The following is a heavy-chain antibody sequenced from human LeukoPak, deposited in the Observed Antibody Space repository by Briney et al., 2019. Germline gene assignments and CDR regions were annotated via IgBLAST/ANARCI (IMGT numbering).Heavy chain of an antibody. J-gene: IGHJ3*02. CDR1: GGSISSGDYY. Sequence: SETLSLTCTVSGGSISSGDYYWSWIRQPPGRGLEWIGYIYYSGSTYYNPSLKSRVTISVDTSKNQFSLKLSSVTAADTAVYYCAGPKGGWYSGSRGAFDIWGQGTMVTVSS. V-gene: IGHV4-30-4*08. D-gene: IGHD1-26*01. CDR3: AGPKGGWYSGSRGAFDI. CDR2: IYYSGST.